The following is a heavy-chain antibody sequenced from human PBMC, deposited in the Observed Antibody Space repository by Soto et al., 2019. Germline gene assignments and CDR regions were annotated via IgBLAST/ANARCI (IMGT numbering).Heavy chain of an antibody. D-gene: IGHD5-12*01. CDR3: ARFMYGGYLGWFDP. CDR1: GGSFSGYY. Sequence: QVQLQQWGAGLLKPSETLSLTCAVYGGSFSGYYWSWIRQPPGKGLEWIGAINHSVSTNYNPSLKSRVTISVDTSKNEYSLKLSSVPAADTAVYYCARFMYGGYLGWFDPWGQGTLVTVSS. CDR2: INHSVST. V-gene: IGHV4-34*01. J-gene: IGHJ5*02.